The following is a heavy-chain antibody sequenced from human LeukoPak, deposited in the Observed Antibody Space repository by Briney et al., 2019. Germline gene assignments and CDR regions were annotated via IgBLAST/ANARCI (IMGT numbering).Heavy chain of an antibody. CDR2: IYYSGST. Sequence: SETLSLTCTVSGGSISSSNYYWGWIRQPPGKGLEWIGNIYYSGSTYYNPSLKSRVTISVDTSKNQFSLKLSSVTAADTAVYYCARHPPGDIVVVPAAMWAYYYMDVWGKGTTVTVSS. J-gene: IGHJ6*03. V-gene: IGHV4-39*01. CDR3: ARHPPGDIVVVPAAMWAYYYMDV. D-gene: IGHD2-2*01. CDR1: GGSISSSNYY.